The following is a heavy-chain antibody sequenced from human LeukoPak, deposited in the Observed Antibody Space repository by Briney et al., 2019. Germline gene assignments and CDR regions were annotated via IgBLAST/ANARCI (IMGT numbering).Heavy chain of an antibody. CDR1: GFTFSSYS. CDR3: ARDLYGDYAFDY. CDR2: ISSSSSYI. D-gene: IGHD4-17*01. V-gene: IGHV3-21*01. Sequence: GGSLRLSCAASGFTFSSYSMSWVRQAPGKGLEWVSSISSSSSYIYYADSVKGRFTISRDNAKNSLYLQMNSLRAEDTAVYYCARDLYGDYAFDYWGQGTLVSVSS. J-gene: IGHJ4*02.